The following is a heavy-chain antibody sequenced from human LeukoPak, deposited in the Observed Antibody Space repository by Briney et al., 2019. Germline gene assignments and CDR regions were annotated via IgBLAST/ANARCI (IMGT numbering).Heavy chain of an antibody. CDR3: ARWDSSGCLDY. CDR2: ISSSGTTI. D-gene: IGHD3-22*01. V-gene: IGHV3-11*01. J-gene: IGHJ4*02. Sequence: KPGVSLRLSCAASGLTFSGYYMSWIRQAPGKGLEWVSYISSSGTTIYYADSVKGRFTISRDNAKNSLYLQMNSLRAEDTAVYFCARWDSSGCLDYWGQGTLVTVSS. CDR1: GLTFSGYY.